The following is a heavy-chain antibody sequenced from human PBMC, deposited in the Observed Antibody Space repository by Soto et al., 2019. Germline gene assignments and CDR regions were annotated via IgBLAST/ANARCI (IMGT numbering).Heavy chain of an antibody. D-gene: IGHD3-16*01. Sequence: SETLSLTCAVPGASIRSYHWSFLRQPAGKGLEWIGRIQHTGNTNYNPSLKSRVTMSADTSKNQISLKMTSVTAADTAVYFCAKDVSSRRWFDPWGQGVQVTVSS. CDR1: GASIRSYH. CDR2: IQHTGNT. J-gene: IGHJ5*02. V-gene: IGHV4-4*07. CDR3: AKDVSSRRWFDP.